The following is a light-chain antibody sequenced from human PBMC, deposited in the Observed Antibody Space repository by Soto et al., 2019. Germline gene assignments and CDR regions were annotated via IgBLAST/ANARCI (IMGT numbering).Light chain of an antibody. CDR3: PHYYSIHCT. CDR1: QSVLSTSNNKNY. J-gene: IGKJ1*01. V-gene: IGKV4-1*01. Sequence: DIVMTQSPDSLAVSLGERAAFNCKSSQSVLSTSNNKNYLGWYQQKSGQPAKLLIYWEYTRESGVPDPLSGNGCGTDFTLTISSLQAEVVATYYCPHYYSIHCTFGQWTRVEIE. CDR2: WEY.